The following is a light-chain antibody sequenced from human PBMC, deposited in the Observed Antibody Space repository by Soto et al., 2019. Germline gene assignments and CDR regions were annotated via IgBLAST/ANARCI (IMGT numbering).Light chain of an antibody. CDR2: DSS. CDR3: LQLNSYPLT. CDR1: QGISNY. Sequence: IQLTQSPSSLSTSVGDRVTITCRASQGISNYLAWYQQKPGKALKLLIFDSSTLQSGAPTRFSGSGSGTDFPLTISSLQPEDFSTYYCLQLNSYPLTCRQRTRLEI. V-gene: IGKV1-9*01. J-gene: IGKJ5*01.